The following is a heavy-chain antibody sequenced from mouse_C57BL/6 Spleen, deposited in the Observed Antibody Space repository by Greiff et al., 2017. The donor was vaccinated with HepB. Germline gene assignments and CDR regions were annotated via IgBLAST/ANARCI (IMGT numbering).Heavy chain of an antibody. D-gene: IGHD1-1*01. Sequence: VQLKESGGDLVKPGGSLKLSCAASGFTFSSYGMSWVRQTPDKRLEWVATISSGGSYTYYPDSVKGRFTISRDNAKNTLYLQMSSLKSEDTAMYYCARGDYGNFDYWGQGTTLTVSS. CDR3: ARGDYGNFDY. CDR1: GFTFSSYG. J-gene: IGHJ2*01. CDR2: ISSGGSYT. V-gene: IGHV5-6*01.